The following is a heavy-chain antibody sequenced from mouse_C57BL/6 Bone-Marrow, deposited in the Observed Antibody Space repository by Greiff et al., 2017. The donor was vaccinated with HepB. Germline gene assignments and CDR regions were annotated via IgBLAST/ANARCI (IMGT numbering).Heavy chain of an antibody. Sequence: VQLQQSGAELVRPGASVKLSCTASGFNIKDYYMHWVKQRPEQGLEWIGWIDPENGDTEYASKFQGKATITADTSSNTAYLQLSSLTSEDTAVYYCTTHWNYFDYWGQGTTLTVSS. J-gene: IGHJ2*01. V-gene: IGHV14-4*01. D-gene: IGHD4-1*01. CDR3: TTHWNYFDY. CDR1: GFNIKDYY. CDR2: IDPENGDT.